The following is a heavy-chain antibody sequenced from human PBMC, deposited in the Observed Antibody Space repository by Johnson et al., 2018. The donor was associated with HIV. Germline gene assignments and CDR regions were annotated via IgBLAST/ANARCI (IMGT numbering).Heavy chain of an antibody. CDR2: ISYDGSNK. J-gene: IGHJ3*02. CDR3: ARARAGDAFDI. Sequence: VQLVESGGGVVQPGRSLRLSCVASGFTFSDYALHWVRQTPGKRLEWVAVISYDGSNKYYADSVKGRFTISRDNSKNTLYLQMNSLRAEDTAVYYCARARAGDAFDIWGQGTMVTVSS. CDR1: GFTFSDYA. D-gene: IGHD6-13*01. V-gene: IGHV3-30*04.